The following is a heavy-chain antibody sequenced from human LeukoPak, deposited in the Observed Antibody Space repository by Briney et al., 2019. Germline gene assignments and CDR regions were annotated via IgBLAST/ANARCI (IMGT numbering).Heavy chain of an antibody. Sequence: SETLSLTCAVYGGSFSGYYWSWIRHPPGKGLEWIGEINHSGSTNYNPSLKSRVTISVDTSKNQFSLKLSSVTAADTAVYYCASHPRIGGISFDPWGQGTLVTVSS. J-gene: IGHJ5*02. CDR2: INHSGST. CDR1: GGSFSGYY. V-gene: IGHV4-34*01. D-gene: IGHD1-20*01. CDR3: ASHPRIGGISFDP.